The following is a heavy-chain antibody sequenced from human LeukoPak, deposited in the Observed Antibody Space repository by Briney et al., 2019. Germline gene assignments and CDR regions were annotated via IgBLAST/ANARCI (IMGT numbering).Heavy chain of an antibody. CDR2: ISYDGSNK. CDR1: GFTFSSYA. V-gene: IGHV3-30*14. D-gene: IGHD3-9*01. Sequence: GGSLRLSCAASGFTFSSYAMHWVRQAPGKGLEWVAVISYDGSNKYYADSVKGRFTISRDNSKNTLYLQMNSLRAEDTAVYYCARGAPYDILTGYYKGGYFDYWGQGTLVTVSS. J-gene: IGHJ4*02. CDR3: ARGAPYDILTGYYKGGYFDY.